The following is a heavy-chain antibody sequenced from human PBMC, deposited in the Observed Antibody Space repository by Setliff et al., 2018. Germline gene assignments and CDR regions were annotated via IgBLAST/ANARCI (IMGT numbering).Heavy chain of an antibody. V-gene: IGHV4-4*07. CDR1: GGSISSHY. Sequence: LSEPLSLTCTVSGGSISSHYWTWIRQPAGKGLEWIGRLYTSGDTNYNPSLKSRVSMSLDTSKNQFSLKLSSVTAADTAVYYCARDRVVVLAGRRGFYFDYWGQGTLVTVSS. D-gene: IGHD2-15*01. CDR3: ARDRVVVLAGRRGFYFDY. CDR2: LYTSGDT. J-gene: IGHJ4*02.